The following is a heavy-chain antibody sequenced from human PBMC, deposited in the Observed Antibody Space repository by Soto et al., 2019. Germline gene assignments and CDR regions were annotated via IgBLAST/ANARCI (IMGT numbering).Heavy chain of an antibody. D-gene: IGHD6-13*01. Sequence: KPSETLSLTCAVSGYSISSGHYWGWIRQPPGKGLEWIGSIYHSGTTYYNPSLKNRVTISLDTSKNQVSLRLNSGTAADSAVYYCARSLYSSSWYAGSWGQGTLVTVSS. CDR3: ARSLYSSSWYAGS. V-gene: IGHV4-38-2*01. J-gene: IGHJ5*02. CDR2: IYHSGTT. CDR1: GYSISSGHY.